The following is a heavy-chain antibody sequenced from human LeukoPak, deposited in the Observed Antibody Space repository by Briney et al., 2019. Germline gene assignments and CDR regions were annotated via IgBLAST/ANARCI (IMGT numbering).Heavy chain of an antibody. CDR3: AHVVTATNPPDAFDI. V-gene: IGHV3-23*01. D-gene: IGHD2-21*02. Sequence: GGSLRLSCAASGFTFSSYAMSWVRQAPGKGLEWVSAISGSGGSTYYADSVKGRFTISRDNSKNTLYLQVNSLRAEDTAVYYCAHVVTATNPPDAFDIWGQGTMVTVSS. J-gene: IGHJ3*02. CDR1: GFTFSSYA. CDR2: ISGSGGST.